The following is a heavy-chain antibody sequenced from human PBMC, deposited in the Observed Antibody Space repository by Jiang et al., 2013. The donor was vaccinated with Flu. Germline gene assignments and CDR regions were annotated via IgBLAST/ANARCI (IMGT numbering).Heavy chain of an antibody. CDR1: GFSLSTSGVG. V-gene: IGHV2-5*02. J-gene: IGHJ3*02. CDR3: AHRHRIAAAGDAFDI. D-gene: IGHD6-13*01. CDR2: IYWDDDK. Sequence: KPTQTLTLTCTFSGFSLSTSGVGVGWIRQPPGKALEWLALIYWDDDKRYSPSLKSRLTITKDTSKNQVVLTMTNMDPVDTATYYCAHRHRIAAAGDAFDIWGQGTMVTVSS.